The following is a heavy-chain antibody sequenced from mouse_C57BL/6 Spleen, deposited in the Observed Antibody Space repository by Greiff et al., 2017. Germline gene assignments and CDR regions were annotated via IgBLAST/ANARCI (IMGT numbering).Heavy chain of an antibody. V-gene: IGHV5-4*03. CDR3: ARDDGYYSYWYFDV. CDR2: ISDGGSYT. CDR1: GFTFRSYA. J-gene: IGHJ1*03. Sequence: EVKLVESGGGLVKPGGSLKLSCAASGFTFRSYAMSWVRQTPEKRLEWVATISDGGSYTYYPDNVKGRFTISRDNAKNNLYLQLSHLKSADTAMYYGARDDGYYSYWYFDVWGTGTTVTVSS. D-gene: IGHD2-3*01.